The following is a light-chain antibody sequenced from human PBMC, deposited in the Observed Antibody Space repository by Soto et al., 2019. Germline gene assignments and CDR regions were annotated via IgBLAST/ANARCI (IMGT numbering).Light chain of an antibody. Sequence: EIVLTQSPVTLSLSPGERATLPCRASQSVSSSYLAWYQQKPGQAPRLLIYGASSRATGIPDRFSGSGSGTDFTLTISRLEPEDFAVYYCQQYGSSLGFTFGPGTKVDIK. V-gene: IGKV3-20*01. CDR1: QSVSSSY. J-gene: IGKJ3*01. CDR2: GAS. CDR3: QQYGSSLGFT.